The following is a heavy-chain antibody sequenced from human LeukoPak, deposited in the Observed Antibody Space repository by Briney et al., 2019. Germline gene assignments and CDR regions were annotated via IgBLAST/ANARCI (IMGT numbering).Heavy chain of an antibody. Sequence: GGSLRLSCAASGFTFSSYSMNWVRQAPGKGLEWVSFISSSSSYIYYADSVKGRFTISRDNAKNTLYLQMNSLRAEDTAVYYCAPRALRGWGSYLSYWGQGTLVTVSS. D-gene: IGHD3-16*02. V-gene: IGHV3-21*01. CDR3: APRALRGWGSYLSY. J-gene: IGHJ4*02. CDR2: ISSSSSYI. CDR1: GFTFSSYS.